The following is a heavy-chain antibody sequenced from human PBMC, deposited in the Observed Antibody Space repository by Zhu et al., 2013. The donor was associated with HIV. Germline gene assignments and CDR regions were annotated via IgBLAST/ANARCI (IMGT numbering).Heavy chain of an antibody. D-gene: IGHD6-19*01. CDR2: IIPIFGIA. CDR1: GGTFSSYA. Sequence: QVQLVQSGAEVKKPGSSVKVSCKASGGTFSSYAISWVRQAPGQGLEWMGWIIPIFGIANYAQKFQGRVTITADESTSTAYMELSSLRSEDTAVYYCASDDPXAAVAGTYMDVWGKGPRVTGLL. V-gene: IGHV1-69*12. CDR3: ASDDPXAAVAGTYMDV. J-gene: IGHJ6*03.